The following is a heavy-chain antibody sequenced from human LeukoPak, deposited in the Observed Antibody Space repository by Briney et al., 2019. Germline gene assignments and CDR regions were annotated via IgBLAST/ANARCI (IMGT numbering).Heavy chain of an antibody. V-gene: IGHV3-48*01. Sequence: PGGSLRLSCAASGFTFSSYSMNWVRQAPGKGLEWVSYISSSSSTIYYADSVKGRFTISRDNAKNSLYLQMNSRRAEDTAVYYCTSPGRDAFDIWGQGTMVTVSS. CDR3: TSPGRDAFDI. CDR1: GFTFSSYS. CDR2: ISSSSSTI. J-gene: IGHJ3*02.